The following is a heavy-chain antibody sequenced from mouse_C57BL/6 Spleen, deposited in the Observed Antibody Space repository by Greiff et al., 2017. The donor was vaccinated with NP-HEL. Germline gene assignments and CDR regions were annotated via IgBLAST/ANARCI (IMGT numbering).Heavy chain of an antibody. J-gene: IGHJ3*01. V-gene: IGHV1-18*01. CDR3: ARREYGSSYGRAWFAY. CDR2: INPNNGGT. D-gene: IGHD1-1*01. Sequence: EVQLQQPGPELVKPGASVKIPCKASGYTFTDYNMDWVKQSHGKSLEWIGDINPNNGGTIYNQKFKGKATLTVDKSSSTAYMELRSLTSEDTAVYYCARREYGSSYGRAWFAYWGQGTLVTVSA. CDR1: GYTFTDYN.